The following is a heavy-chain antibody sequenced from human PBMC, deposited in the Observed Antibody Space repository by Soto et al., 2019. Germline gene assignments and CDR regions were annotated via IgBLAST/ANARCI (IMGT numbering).Heavy chain of an antibody. CDR3: AGSIFYYGMDV. CDR2: IYPGDSDT. J-gene: IGHJ6*02. Sequence: GESLKISCKGSGYTFTNYWIGWVRQMPGKGPEWMGIIYPGDSDTKYNPSFQGQVTISADKSITTTYLQWSSLKASDTAIYYCAGSIFYYGMDVWGHGSTVTVSS. V-gene: IGHV5-51*01. D-gene: IGHD6-6*01. CDR1: GYTFTNYW.